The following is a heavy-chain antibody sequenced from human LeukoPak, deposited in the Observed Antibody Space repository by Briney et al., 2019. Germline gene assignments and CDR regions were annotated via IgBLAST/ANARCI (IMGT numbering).Heavy chain of an antibody. V-gene: IGHV3-74*01. J-gene: IGHJ4*02. CDR2: INSDGSST. D-gene: IGHD3-3*01. Sequence: GGSLRLSCAASGFTFSSYWMHWVRQAPGKGLVWVSRINSDGSSTSYADSVKGRFTISRDNAKNTLYLQMNSLRAEDTAVYYCARVGLYDFWSAAPFDYWGQGTLVTVSS. CDR1: GFTFSSYW. CDR3: ARVGLYDFWSAAPFDY.